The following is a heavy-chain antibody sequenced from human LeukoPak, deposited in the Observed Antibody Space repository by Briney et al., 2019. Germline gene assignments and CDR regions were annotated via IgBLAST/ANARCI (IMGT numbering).Heavy chain of an antibody. CDR1: GFTFSSYG. D-gene: IGHD5-18*01. V-gene: IGHV3-33*06. CDR3: AKDRVGAMARFDY. J-gene: IGHJ4*02. Sequence: GRSLRLSCAASGFTFSSYGMHWVRQAPGKGLEWVAVIWYDGSNKYYADSVKGRFTISRDNSKNTLYLQMNSLRAEDTAVYYCAKDRVGAMARFDYWGQGTLVTVSS. CDR2: IWYDGSNK.